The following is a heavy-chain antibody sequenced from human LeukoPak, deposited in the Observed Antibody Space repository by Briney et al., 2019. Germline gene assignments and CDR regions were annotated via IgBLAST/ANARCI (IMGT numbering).Heavy chain of an antibody. Sequence: SETLSPTCTVSGGSISSYYWSWIRQPPGKGLEWIGYIYYSGSTNYNPSLKSRVTISVDTSKNQFSLKLSSVTAADTAVYYCARQDFCWFDPWGQGTLVTVSS. CDR2: IYYSGST. J-gene: IGHJ5*02. CDR3: ARQDFCWFDP. D-gene: IGHD3-3*01. CDR1: GGSISSYY. V-gene: IGHV4-59*08.